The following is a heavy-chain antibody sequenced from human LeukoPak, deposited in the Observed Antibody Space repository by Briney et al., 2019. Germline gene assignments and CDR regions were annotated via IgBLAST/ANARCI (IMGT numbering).Heavy chain of an antibody. CDR1: GGTFSSYA. Sequence: SVKVSCKASGGTFSSYAISWVRQAPGQGLEWMGRIIPILGIANYAQKFLGRVTITADKSTSTAYMELSSLRSEDTAVYYCARDRTDSSGFDYWGQGTLVTVSS. D-gene: IGHD3-22*01. CDR3: ARDRTDSSGFDY. CDR2: IIPILGIA. J-gene: IGHJ4*02. V-gene: IGHV1-69*04.